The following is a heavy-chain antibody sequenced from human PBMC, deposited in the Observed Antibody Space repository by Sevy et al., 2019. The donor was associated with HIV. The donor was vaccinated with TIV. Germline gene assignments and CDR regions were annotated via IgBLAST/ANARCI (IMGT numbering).Heavy chain of an antibody. Sequence: SETLSLTCTVSGDSISSSSYYWGWIRQPPGKGLEWIGSIYYSGSTYYNPSLKSRVTISVDTSKNQFSLKLSSVTAADTAVYYCARHERRVRRCGMDVWGQGTTVTVSS. CDR2: IYYSGST. V-gene: IGHV4-39*01. J-gene: IGHJ6*02. CDR1: GDSISSSSYY. CDR3: ARHERRVRRCGMDV.